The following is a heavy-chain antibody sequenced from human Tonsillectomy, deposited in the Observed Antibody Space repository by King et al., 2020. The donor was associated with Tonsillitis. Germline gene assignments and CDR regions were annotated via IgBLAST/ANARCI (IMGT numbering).Heavy chain of an antibody. CDR1: GFTFANYW. D-gene: IGHD1-26*01. CDR2: LQKDGSVK. CDR3: ATDPYSGSSDY. V-gene: IGHV3-7*01. Sequence: VQLVESGGGLVQPGGSLRHSCAASGFTFANYWMCWVRPAPGDGLEWVANLQKDGSVKNYLGSVKGRFTISRDNAQNSLYLQMNSLRAADTAVYFCATDPYSGSSDYWGQGTLVTVSS. J-gene: IGHJ4*02.